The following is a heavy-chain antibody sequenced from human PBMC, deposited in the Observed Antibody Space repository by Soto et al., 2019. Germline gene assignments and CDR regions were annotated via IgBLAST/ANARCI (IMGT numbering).Heavy chain of an antibody. V-gene: IGHV3-23*01. CDR1: GFTFSSYA. D-gene: IGHD2-15*01. Sequence: EVQLLESGGGLVQPGGSLRLSCAASGFTFSSYAMSWVRQAPGKGLEWVSAISGSGGSTYYADSVKGRFTISRDNSKNTLYLQMNSLRAEDTAVYYCAPWCRQPEGFDDWGQGTLVTVSS. J-gene: IGHJ4*02. CDR3: APWCRQPEGFDD. CDR2: ISGSGGST.